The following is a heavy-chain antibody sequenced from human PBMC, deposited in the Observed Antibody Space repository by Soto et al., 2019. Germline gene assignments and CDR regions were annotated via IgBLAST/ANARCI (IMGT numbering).Heavy chain of an antibody. Sequence: GGSLRLSCAASGFTFSNYWMHWVRQAPGKGLMRVSRINTDGSRTTYADNVKGRFAISRDNAKNTVYLQMNSLKAEDTAAYYCARVKSGSYDWFDPWGQGT. V-gene: IGHV3-74*01. CDR1: GFTFSNYW. J-gene: IGHJ5*02. CDR2: INTDGSRT. D-gene: IGHD3-10*01. CDR3: ARVKSGSYDWFDP.